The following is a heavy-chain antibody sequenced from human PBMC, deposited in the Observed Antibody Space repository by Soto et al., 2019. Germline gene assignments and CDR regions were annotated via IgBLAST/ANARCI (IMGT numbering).Heavy chain of an antibody. J-gene: IGHJ4*02. D-gene: IGHD3-10*01. V-gene: IGHV1-69*19. CDR2: ISPMFGAA. CDR3: AREVQVHTPAFVY. Sequence: QVQLVQSGAEMKKPGSSVKVSCQSSGGTFNTYAMNWERQAPGQGPEWMGDISPMFGAANYAPKFQGRVTITADESTVTSYMQLSTLTSEDTALYFCAREVQVHTPAFVYWGQGNRVTVSS. CDR1: GGTFNTYA.